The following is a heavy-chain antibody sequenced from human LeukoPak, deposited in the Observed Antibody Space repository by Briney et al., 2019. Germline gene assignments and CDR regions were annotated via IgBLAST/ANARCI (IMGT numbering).Heavy chain of an antibody. CDR1: GFTFSDHY. V-gene: IGHV3-11*04. CDR3: ARGLWGLDV. J-gene: IGHJ6*04. Sequence: GGSLRLSCAASGFTFSDHYMSWIRQAPGKGLEWVSYISQTGTSTSYADSVRGRFTISRDNAKTSLYLQMNSLRAEDTAVFYCARGLWGLDVWGKGTTVTVSS. CDR2: ISQTGTST. D-gene: IGHD3-16*01.